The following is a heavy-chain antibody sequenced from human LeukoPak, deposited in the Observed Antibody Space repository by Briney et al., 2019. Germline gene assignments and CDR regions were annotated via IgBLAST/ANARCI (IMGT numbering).Heavy chain of an antibody. D-gene: IGHD3-10*01. CDR3: ARGYYGSGSYYNYDAFDI. Sequence: PSETLSLTCTVSGGSISSSSYYWGWIRQPPGKGLEWIGEINHSGSTNYNPSLKSRVTISVDTSKNQFSLKLSSVTAADTAVYYCARGYYGSGSYYNYDAFDIWGQGTMVTVSS. CDR2: INHSGST. V-gene: IGHV4-39*07. CDR1: GGSISSSSYY. J-gene: IGHJ3*02.